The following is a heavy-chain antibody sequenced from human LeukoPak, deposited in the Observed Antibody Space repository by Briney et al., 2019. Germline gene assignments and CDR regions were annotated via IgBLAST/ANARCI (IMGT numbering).Heavy chain of an antibody. V-gene: IGHV3-30-3*01. Sequence: PGGSLRLSCAASGFTFSSYAMSWVRQAPGKGLEWVAVISYDGSNKYYADSVKGRFTISRDNSKNTLYLQMNSLRAEDTAVYYCARVSTMVRGVIDYWGQGTLVTVSS. CDR3: ARVSTMVRGVIDY. D-gene: IGHD3-10*01. CDR1: GFTFSSYA. J-gene: IGHJ4*02. CDR2: ISYDGSNK.